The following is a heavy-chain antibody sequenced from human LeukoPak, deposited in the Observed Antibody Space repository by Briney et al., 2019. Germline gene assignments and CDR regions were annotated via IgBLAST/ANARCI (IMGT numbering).Heavy chain of an antibody. J-gene: IGHJ5*02. V-gene: IGHV3-11*04. D-gene: IGHD6-19*01. CDR1: GFTFSDYY. CDR3: ARDRQVGYSSGLRNNWFDP. CDR2: ISSSGSTI. Sequence: GGSLRLSCAASGFTFSDYYMSWIRQAPGKGLEWVSYISSSGSTIYYADSVKGRFTISRDNAKNSLYLQMNSLRAEDTAVYYCARDRQVGYSSGLRNNWFDPWGQGTLVTVSS.